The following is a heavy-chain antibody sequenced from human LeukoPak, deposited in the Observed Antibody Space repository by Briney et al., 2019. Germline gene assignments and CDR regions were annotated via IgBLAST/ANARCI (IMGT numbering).Heavy chain of an antibody. V-gene: IGHV3-9*01. D-gene: IGHD5-12*01. CDR3: ARVSGYDWGSFCDY. CDR2: ISWNSGSI. Sequence: PGRSLRLSCAASGFTFDDYAMHWVRQAPGKGLEWVSGISWNSGSIDYADSVKGRFTMSRDNAKNSLYLRMNSLRAEDTAVYYCARVSGYDWGSFCDYWGQGTLVTVSS. J-gene: IGHJ4*02. CDR1: GFTFDDYA.